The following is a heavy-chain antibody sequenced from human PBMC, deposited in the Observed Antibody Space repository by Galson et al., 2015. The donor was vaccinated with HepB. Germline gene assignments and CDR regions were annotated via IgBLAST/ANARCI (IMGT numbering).Heavy chain of an antibody. J-gene: IGHJ4*02. CDR2: IYPGDSDT. D-gene: IGHD4-23*01. V-gene: IGHV5-51*01. CDR1: GYFFTNYW. Sequence: QSGAEVKKPGESLKISCKGSGYFFTNYWIAWVRQMPGKGLEWMGIIYPGDSDTRYSPSFEGQVSISVDKSIGTASLQWSSLKASDSAIYYCARTTQNYGGRFLDYWGQGTLVTVSS. CDR3: ARTTQNYGGRFLDY.